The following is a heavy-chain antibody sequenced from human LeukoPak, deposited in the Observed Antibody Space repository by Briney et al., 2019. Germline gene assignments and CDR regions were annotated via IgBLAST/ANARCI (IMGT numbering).Heavy chain of an antibody. D-gene: IGHD5-12*01. V-gene: IGHV4-59*01. J-gene: IGHJ2*01. Sequence: SETLSLTCTVSGGSISTYYWSWIRQPPGKGLEWIGYVYYTGSTNYNPSLKRRVTISVDTSNNQFSLKLSSVTAADTAVYYCAKDGGGGYVTDWYFDLWGRGTLVAVSS. CDR1: GGSISTYY. CDR2: VYYTGST. CDR3: AKDGGGGYVTDWYFDL.